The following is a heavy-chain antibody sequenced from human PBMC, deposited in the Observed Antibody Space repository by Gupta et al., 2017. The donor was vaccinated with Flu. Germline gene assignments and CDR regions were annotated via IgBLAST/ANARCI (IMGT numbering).Heavy chain of an antibody. Sequence: QVQLVQSGAEVKKPGASVRVSCKASGYTFTNYDINWVRQATGQGLEWMGWMNPNNGNTGYAQKFQGRVSMTSDTSISTAYMELSSLRSEDTAVYYCARMNKDAYANWFDPWGQGTLVSVSS. J-gene: IGHJ5*02. CDR1: GYTFTNYD. V-gene: IGHV1-8*01. D-gene: IGHD1/OR15-1a*01. CDR2: MNPNNGNT. CDR3: ARMNKDAYANWFDP.